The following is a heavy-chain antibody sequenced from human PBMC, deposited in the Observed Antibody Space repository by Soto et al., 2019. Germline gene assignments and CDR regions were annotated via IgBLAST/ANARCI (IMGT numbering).Heavy chain of an antibody. J-gene: IGHJ4*02. CDR1: GFGINNHE. CDR2: SDRTGRAI. CDR3: ARDPRTYYYDSSGYHFGDY. V-gene: IGHV3-48*03. Sequence: GGSLRLSCEPSGFGINNHEMDWVRQAPGKGFEWVSYSDRTGRAIYYADTVKDRFIIPRDNAKNTLYLQMNSLRAEDTAVYYCARDPRTYYYDSSGYHFGDYWGQGTLVTVSS. D-gene: IGHD3-22*01.